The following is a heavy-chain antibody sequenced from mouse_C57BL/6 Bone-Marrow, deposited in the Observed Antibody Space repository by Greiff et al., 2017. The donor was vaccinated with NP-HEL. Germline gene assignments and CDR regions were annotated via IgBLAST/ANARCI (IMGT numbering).Heavy chain of an antibody. V-gene: IGHV5-9-1*02. J-gene: IGHJ4*01. CDR1: GFTFSSYA. CDR2: ISSGGDYT. D-gene: IGHD3-3*01. CDR3: TREGLRMDY. Sequence: EVKLMESGEGLVKPGGSLKLSCAASGFTFSSYAMSWVRQTPEKRLEWVAYISSGGDYTYYADTVKGRFTFSRDNARNTRYLQMSSLKSEDKAIYFCTREGLRMDYWGKGTSVTVSS.